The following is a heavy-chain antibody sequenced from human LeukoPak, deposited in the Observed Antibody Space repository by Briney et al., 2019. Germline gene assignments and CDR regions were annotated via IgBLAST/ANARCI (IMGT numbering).Heavy chain of an antibody. CDR2: IKSKTDGETT. V-gene: IGHV3-15*01. CDR1: GXKVKDAC. Sequence: GSLRLSFSASGXKVKDACMSWVRPAPGKGLERVGRIKSKTDGETTDYAAAVTGRFTISRDDSKNSLYLQMNSLKTEDTAVYYCTTEPRDWGQGTLVTVSS. CDR3: TTEPRD. J-gene: IGHJ1*01.